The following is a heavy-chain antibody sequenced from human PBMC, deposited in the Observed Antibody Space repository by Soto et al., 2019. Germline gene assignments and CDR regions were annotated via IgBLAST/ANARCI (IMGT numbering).Heavy chain of an antibody. J-gene: IGHJ1*01. CDR1: GFTVSSYY. CDR2: IYTGGST. V-gene: IGHV3-53*01. CDR3: EEELGCDSNPH. Sequence: EVQLVESGGGLIQPGGSLRLSCAASGFTVSSYYMSWVRQAPGKGLEWISVIYTGGSTSYADSVKGRFTISRDNSKNTFDHKMNNLGYEDTAVYYCEEELGCDSNPHGGQGTLVTVSS. D-gene: IGHD4-4*01.